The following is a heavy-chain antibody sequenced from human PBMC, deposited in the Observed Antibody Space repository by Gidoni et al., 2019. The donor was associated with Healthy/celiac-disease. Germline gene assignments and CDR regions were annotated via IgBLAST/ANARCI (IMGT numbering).Heavy chain of an antibody. Sequence: QLQLQASGPGLVTPSETLSLTCTVSGGSISSSSYYWGWIRQPPGKGLEWIGSIYYSGSTYYNPSLKSRVTISVDTSKNQFSLKLSSVTAADTAVYYCARLSSTNWFDPWGQGTLVTVSS. D-gene: IGHD6-13*01. CDR1: GGSISSSSYY. CDR2: IYYSGST. V-gene: IGHV4-39*01. J-gene: IGHJ5*02. CDR3: ARLSSTNWFDP.